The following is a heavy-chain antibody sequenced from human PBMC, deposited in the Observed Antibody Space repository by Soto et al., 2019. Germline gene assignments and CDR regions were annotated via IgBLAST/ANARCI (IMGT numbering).Heavy chain of an antibody. D-gene: IGHD2-8*01. CDR3: PRDRPDAWSITDQPMFDL. CDR1: GFTLSNYW. Sequence: EVQLVESGGGLVQPGGSLRLSCAASGFTLSNYWMHWVRQSPGRGLVWVSRINSDGSDTLYPDSVRGRFTISRDNAKNTVCLQMSGLRADDTAVYYCPRDRPDAWSITDQPMFDLWGQGTLVTVPS. CDR2: INSDGSDT. J-gene: IGHJ5*02. V-gene: IGHV3-74*03.